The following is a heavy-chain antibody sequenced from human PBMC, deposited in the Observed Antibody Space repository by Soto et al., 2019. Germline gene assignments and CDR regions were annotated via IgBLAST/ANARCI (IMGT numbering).Heavy chain of an antibody. CDR3: VRQWLVVIPLDH. CDR1: GFIFSGSA. V-gene: IGHV3-73*02. Sequence: EVHLVQSGGGLVQPGGSLKLSCAASGFIFSGSAMHWVRQASGKGLEWVGRIGRTAKNYATEYGASVEGRFTISRDDSKNTTFLLMTSLKSEDTAVYFCVRQWLVVIPLDHWGQGTVVTVSS. CDR2: IGRTAKNYAT. J-gene: IGHJ4*02. D-gene: IGHD6-19*01.